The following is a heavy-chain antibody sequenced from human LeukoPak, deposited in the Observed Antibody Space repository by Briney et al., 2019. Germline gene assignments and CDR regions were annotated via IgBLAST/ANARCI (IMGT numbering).Heavy chain of an antibody. J-gene: IGHJ4*02. V-gene: IGHV5-10-1*01. Sequence: GESLTISGKGSGSPFTIYTSSGVRQMPGKGLRWLGKIDTSDSYTSYSPSFKGHVTISADKSISAAFLQWSSLKASDTAMYYCARHSHYDFWSCYLDYWGQGTLVTVSS. CDR1: GSPFTIYT. CDR2: IDTSDSYT. CDR3: ARHSHYDFWSCYLDY. D-gene: IGHD3-3*01.